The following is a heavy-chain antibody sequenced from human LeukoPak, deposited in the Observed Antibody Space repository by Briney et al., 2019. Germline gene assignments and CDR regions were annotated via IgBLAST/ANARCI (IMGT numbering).Heavy chain of an antibody. V-gene: IGHV1-46*01. CDR1: AYTFPSYF. CDR3: ARGGSYGDDYGDYYYYGMDV. J-gene: IGHJ6*02. D-gene: IGHD4-17*01. Sequence: ASVKVSCKASAYTFPSYFMHWVRQAPGQGLEWMGIINPTGGSTTYAQKFQGRVTMTRDTSTSTVYMELSSLRSDDTAVYYCARGGSYGDDYGDYYYYGMDVWGQGTTVTVSS. CDR2: INPTGGST.